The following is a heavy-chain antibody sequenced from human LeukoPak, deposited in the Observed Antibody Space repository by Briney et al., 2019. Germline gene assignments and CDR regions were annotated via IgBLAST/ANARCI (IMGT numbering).Heavy chain of an antibody. Sequence: PGGSLILSCTASGFTFSSYWMLWVRQGPGKGLVWVSRIYGDGTGIDYADSVKGRFTISRDNAKNTLYLQMNSLRAEDTAVYYCVRLTTGNAFDIWGQGTMVIVSS. CDR1: GFTFSSYW. J-gene: IGHJ3*02. V-gene: IGHV3-74*01. CDR2: IYGDGTGI. D-gene: IGHD1-1*01. CDR3: VRLTTGNAFDI.